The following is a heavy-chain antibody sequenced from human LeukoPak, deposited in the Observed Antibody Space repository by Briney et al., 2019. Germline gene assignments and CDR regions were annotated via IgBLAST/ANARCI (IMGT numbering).Heavy chain of an antibody. V-gene: IGHV3-21*01. D-gene: IGHD2-2*01. CDR2: ISSSSSYI. CDR1: GSTFSSYS. J-gene: IGHJ4*02. Sequence: KPGGSLRLSCAASGSTFSSYSMNWVRQAPGKGLEWVSSISSSSSYIYYADSVKGRFTISRDNAKNSLYLQMNSLRAEDTAEYYCARDHSIVVVPAAMFVPFDYWGQGTLVTVSS. CDR3: ARDHSIVVVPAAMFVPFDY.